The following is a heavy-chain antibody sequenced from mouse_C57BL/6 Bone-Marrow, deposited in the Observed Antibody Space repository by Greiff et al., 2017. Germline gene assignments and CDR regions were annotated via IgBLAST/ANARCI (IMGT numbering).Heavy chain of an antibody. CDR3: ARYGLDYDEDGFDY. J-gene: IGHJ2*01. CDR1: GYAFTNYL. V-gene: IGHV1-54*01. Sequence: QVQLQQSGAELVRPGTSVKVSCKASGYAFTNYLIEWVKQRPGQGLEWIGVINPGSGGTDYNEKFKGKATLTADKSSSTAYMQLSSLTSEDSAVYFCARYGLDYDEDGFDYWGQGTTLTVSS. CDR2: INPGSGGT. D-gene: IGHD2-4*01.